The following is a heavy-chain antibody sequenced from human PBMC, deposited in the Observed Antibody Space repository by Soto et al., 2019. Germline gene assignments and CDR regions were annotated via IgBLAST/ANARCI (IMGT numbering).Heavy chain of an antibody. Sequence: PGGSLRLSCAASGFTFSNAWMNWVRQAPGKGLEWVGRIKSKTDGGTTDYAAPVKGRFTISRDDSKNTLYLQMNSLKTEDTAVYYCTTDKYYYDSSGGFNWFDPWGQGTLVTVSS. CDR1: GFTFSNAW. CDR3: TTDKYYYDSSGGFNWFDP. CDR2: IKSKTDGGTT. D-gene: IGHD3-22*01. J-gene: IGHJ5*02. V-gene: IGHV3-15*07.